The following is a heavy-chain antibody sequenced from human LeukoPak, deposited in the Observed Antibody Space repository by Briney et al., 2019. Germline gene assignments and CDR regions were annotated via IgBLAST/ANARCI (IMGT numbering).Heavy chain of an antibody. CDR1: GGSISSSSYY. J-gene: IGHJ4*02. CDR2: IYYSGST. Sequence: SETLSLTCTDSGGSISSSSYYWGWIRQPPGKGLEWIGSIYYSGSTYYNPSLKSRVTISVDTSKNQFSLKLSSVTAADTAVYYCARLFKTLVPAANCIDYWGQGTLVTVSS. CDR3: ARLFKTLVPAANCIDY. V-gene: IGHV4-39*01. D-gene: IGHD2-2*01.